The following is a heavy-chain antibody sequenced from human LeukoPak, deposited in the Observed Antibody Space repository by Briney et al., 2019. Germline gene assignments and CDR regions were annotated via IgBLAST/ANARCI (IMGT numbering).Heavy chain of an antibody. CDR2: ISGSGTYK. CDR1: GFTFSSYS. Sequence: GGSLRLSCAASGFTFSSYSMNWVRQAPGKGLEWVSSISGSGTYKYYADSVKGRFTISRDNAKNSLFLQMNSLRAEDTAVYYCASGYSGYGPFDYWGQGTLVTVSS. J-gene: IGHJ4*02. D-gene: IGHD5-12*01. V-gene: IGHV3-21*04. CDR3: ASGYSGYGPFDY.